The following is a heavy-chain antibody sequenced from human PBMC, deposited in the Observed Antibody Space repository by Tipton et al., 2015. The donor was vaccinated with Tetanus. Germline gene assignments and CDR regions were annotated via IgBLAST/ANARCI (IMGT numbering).Heavy chain of an antibody. CDR1: GFTFRSYG. Sequence: SLRLSCAASGFTFRSYGMHWVRQAPGKGLEWVALIWYDGSNKNYADSVKGRFTISRDNSKNTLYLQMNSLSAEDTAVYYCARPEASGRARGFDIWGQGTKVTVSP. CDR2: IWYDGSNK. V-gene: IGHV3-33*01. J-gene: IGHJ3*02. D-gene: IGHD3-10*01. CDR3: ARPEASGRARGFDI.